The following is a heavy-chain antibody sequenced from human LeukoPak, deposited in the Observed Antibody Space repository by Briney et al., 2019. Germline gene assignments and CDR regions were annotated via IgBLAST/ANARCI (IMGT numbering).Heavy chain of an antibody. V-gene: IGHV4-59*01. CDR3: ARDGMTNPWYFDL. Sequence: SETLSRTCTVSGGSISSYYWSWIRQPPGKGLEWIWYIYYSWSTNYNPSLKSRVTISVHTSKNQFSLKLSSVTAADTAVYYCARDGMTNPWYFDLWGRGTLVTVSS. D-gene: IGHD4-11*01. CDR1: GGSISSYY. CDR2: IYYSWST. J-gene: IGHJ2*01.